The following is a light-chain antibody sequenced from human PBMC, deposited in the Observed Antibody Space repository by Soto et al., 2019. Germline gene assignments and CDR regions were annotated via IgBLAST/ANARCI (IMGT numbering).Light chain of an antibody. J-gene: IGKJ1*01. V-gene: IGKV3-15*01. Sequence: EVVMTQSPGTLSVSPGERASLSCRASQSVGNNLAWYQQKPGQAPRLLIHGASTRATSIPARFSGSGSGTEFTLTISSLQSEDFAVYYCQHQSNWPRTFGQGTKVDI. CDR3: QHQSNWPRT. CDR2: GAS. CDR1: QSVGNN.